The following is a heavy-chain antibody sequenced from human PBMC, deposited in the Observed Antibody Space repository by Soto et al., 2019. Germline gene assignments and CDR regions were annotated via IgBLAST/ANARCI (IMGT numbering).Heavy chain of an antibody. CDR3: ARDGAGRGYFDY. Sequence: ASVKVSCKASGYTFTSYYMHWVRQAPGQGLEWMGIINPSGGSTSYARKFQGGVTMTRDTSTSTVYMELSSLRSEDTAVYYCARDGAGRGYFDYWGQGTLVTVSS. CDR2: INPSGGST. V-gene: IGHV1-46*01. J-gene: IGHJ4*02. CDR1: GYTFTSYY. D-gene: IGHD3-10*01.